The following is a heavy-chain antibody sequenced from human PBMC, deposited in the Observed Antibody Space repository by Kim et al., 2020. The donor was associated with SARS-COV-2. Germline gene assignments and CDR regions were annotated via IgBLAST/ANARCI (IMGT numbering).Heavy chain of an antibody. CDR1: GLSVSNNY. D-gene: IGHD3-9*01. V-gene: IGHV3-53*01. CDR3: ARGGLGINLDY. Sequence: GGSLRLSCVASGLSVSNNYMSWVRQAPGKGPEWVSVIYTGGTAEYADSVKGRFTISRDTSKNTLFLQMNSLRVDDTSVYYFARGGLGINLDYWGQGTLVT. J-gene: IGHJ4*02. CDR2: IYTGGTA.